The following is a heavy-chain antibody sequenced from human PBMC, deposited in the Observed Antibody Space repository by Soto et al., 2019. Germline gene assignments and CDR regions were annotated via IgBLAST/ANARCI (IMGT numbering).Heavy chain of an antibody. CDR1: GFSLSTSGVG. Sequence: QITLKESGPTLVKPTQTLTLTCTFSGFSLSTSGVGVGWIRQPPGKALEWLALIYWDDDKRYRPTLKSRLTTPKDTSNSQVVLTMTNMDPVDTATYSCAHFWYSSFYPSLTYDAFDIWGQGTMVTVSS. J-gene: IGHJ3*02. V-gene: IGHV2-5*02. D-gene: IGHD6-13*01. CDR2: IYWDDDK. CDR3: AHFWYSSFYPSLTYDAFDI.